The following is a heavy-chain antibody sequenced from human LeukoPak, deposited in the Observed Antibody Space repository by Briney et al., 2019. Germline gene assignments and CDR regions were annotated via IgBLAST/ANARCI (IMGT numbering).Heavy chain of an antibody. V-gene: IGHV3-20*04. CDR3: ARAPITSPIYFDS. D-gene: IGHD2-2*01. CDR1: GFAFDEHG. CDR2: INRSGGST. J-gene: IGHJ4*02. Sequence: SGGSLRLSCTASGFAFDEHGMSWVRQVPGKGLEWVSGINRSGGSTGYADPLRGRFTISRDNAKNSLYLQMDSLRAEDTALYYCARAPITSPIYFDSWGQGTLVTVSS.